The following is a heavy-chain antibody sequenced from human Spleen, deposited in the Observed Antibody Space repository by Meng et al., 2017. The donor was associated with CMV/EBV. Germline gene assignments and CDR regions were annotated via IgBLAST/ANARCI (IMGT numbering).Heavy chain of an antibody. V-gene: IGHV3-48*04. Sequence: GGSLRLSCAASGFTFRRHGMNWVRQGPGKGLEWISYISSGSSTRDYADSVEGRFTISRGDAYLQMNSLKTEDTAVYYCSRLRLGYCSSSSCPYYGMDVWGQGTTVTVSS. CDR1: GFTFRRHG. D-gene: IGHD2-2*01. J-gene: IGHJ6*02. CDR2: ISSGSSTR. CDR3: SRLRLGYCSSSSCPYYGMDV.